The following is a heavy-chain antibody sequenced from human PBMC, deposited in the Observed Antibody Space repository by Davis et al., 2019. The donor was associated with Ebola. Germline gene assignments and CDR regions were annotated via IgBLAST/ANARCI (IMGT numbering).Heavy chain of an antibody. CDR2: IYPPDSDT. CDR1: GHIFVNSW. V-gene: IGHV5-51*01. J-gene: IGHJ6*04. Sequence: GGSLRLSCQATGHIFVNSWIGWVRQLPGKGLEWMGVIYPPDSDTRYSPSFQGQVTISADRSINTAYLQWNSLKASDTAMYYCAMTRTTSYFHGFDVWGKGTTVTVSS. D-gene: IGHD2-2*01. CDR3: AMTRTTSYFHGFDV.